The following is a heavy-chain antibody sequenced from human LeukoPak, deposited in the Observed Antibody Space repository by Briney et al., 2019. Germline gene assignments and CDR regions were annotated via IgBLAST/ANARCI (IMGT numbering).Heavy chain of an antibody. CDR1: GFTFSSYA. D-gene: IGHD1-26*01. CDR3: AKGLERSYDTFDI. J-gene: IGHJ3*02. V-gene: IGHV3-23*01. Sequence: GGSLRLSCAASGFTFSSYAMSWVRQAPGKGLEWVSAISGSGGSTYYADSVKGRFTISRDNSKNTLYLQMHSLRAEDTAVYYCAKGLERSYDTFDIWGQGTMVTVSS. CDR2: ISGSGGST.